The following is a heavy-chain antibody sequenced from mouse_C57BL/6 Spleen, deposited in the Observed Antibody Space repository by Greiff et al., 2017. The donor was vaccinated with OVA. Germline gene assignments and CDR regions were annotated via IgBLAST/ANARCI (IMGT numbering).Heavy chain of an antibody. CDR2: IYPGDGDT. CDR3: ARSLPLKGMDY. Sequence: QVQLKQSGPELVKPGASVKISCKASGYAFSSSWMNWVKQRPGKGLEWIGRIYPGDGDTNYNGKFKGKATLTADKSSSTAYMQLSSLTSEDSAVYFCARSLPLKGMDYWGQGTSVTVSS. V-gene: IGHV1-82*01. CDR1: GYAFSSSW. D-gene: IGHD1-3*01. J-gene: IGHJ4*01.